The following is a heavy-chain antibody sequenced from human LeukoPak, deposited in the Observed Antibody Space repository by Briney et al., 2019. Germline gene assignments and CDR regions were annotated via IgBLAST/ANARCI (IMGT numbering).Heavy chain of an antibody. J-gene: IGHJ3*02. CDR2: ISWNSGST. V-gene: IGHV3-9*01. CDR3: AALCGGDCYSAFDI. CDR1: GFTFNDYA. Sequence: GRSLRLSCAASGFTFNDYAMHWVRQAPGKGLEWVSGISWNSGSTGYVDSVKGRFTISRDNARNSLYLQMNSLRAEDTAVYYCAALCGGDCYSAFDIWGQGTMVTVSS. D-gene: IGHD2-21*02.